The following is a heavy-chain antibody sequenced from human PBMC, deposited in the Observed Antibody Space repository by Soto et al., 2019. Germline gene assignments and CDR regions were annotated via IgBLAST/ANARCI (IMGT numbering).Heavy chain of an antibody. V-gene: IGHV4-39*01. CDR1: GGSISSVSYY. Sequence: QLQLQESGPGLVKPSETLSLTCTVSGGSISSVSYYWGWVRLAPGKGLEWIGTIYYGGSTYYSPSLKTRVTIYVDTTKSQFPLKLSSVTAADTAVDFCARHWAGQVMPKAKNWFDPWSHGTLVNVSS. CDR2: IYYGGST. CDR3: ARHWAGQVMPKAKNWFDP. J-gene: IGHJ5*02. D-gene: IGHD2-2*01.